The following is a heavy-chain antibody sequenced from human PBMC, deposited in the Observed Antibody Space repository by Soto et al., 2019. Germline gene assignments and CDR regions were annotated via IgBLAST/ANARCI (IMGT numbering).Heavy chain of an antibody. J-gene: IGHJ5*02. V-gene: IGHV1-18*01. Sequence: QVQLVQSGGEVKKPGASVKVSCKASGYTFTNYGITWVRQAPGQGLEWMGWINVNNGNTKYVQKVQGRVTMTTDTSTNTAYMELRRMRSDGTAVYYCASGGGSRSYYNQYKWFDPWGQGTLVTVSS. D-gene: IGHD3-10*01. CDR1: GYTFTNYG. CDR2: INVNNGNT. CDR3: ASGGGSRSYYNQYKWFDP.